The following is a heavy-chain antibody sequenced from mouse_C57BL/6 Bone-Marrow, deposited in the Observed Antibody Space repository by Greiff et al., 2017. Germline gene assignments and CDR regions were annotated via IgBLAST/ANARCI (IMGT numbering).Heavy chain of an antibody. CDR1: GYTFTSYW. V-gene: IGHV1-61*01. CDR3: AVLLRYLDY. J-gene: IGHJ2*01. CDR2: IYPSDSET. D-gene: IGHD1-1*01. Sequence: VQLQQPGAELVRPGSSVKLSCKASGYTFTSYWMDWVKQRPGQGLEWIGNIYPSDSETHYNQKFKDKATLTVDKSSSTAYMQLSSLTSEDSAVYYCAVLLRYLDYWGQGTTVTVSS.